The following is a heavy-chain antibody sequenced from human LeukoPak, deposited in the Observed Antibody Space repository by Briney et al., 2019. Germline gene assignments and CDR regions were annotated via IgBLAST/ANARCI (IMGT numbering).Heavy chain of an antibody. CDR3: AKVHPGRYNWHDLFYFDY. CDR1: GFTFDDYA. Sequence: SGRSLRLSCAASGFTFDDYAMHWVRQAPGKGLEWVSGISWNSGSIGYADSVKGRFTISRDNAKNSLYLQMNSLRAEDMALYYCAKVHPGRYNWHDLFYFDYWGQGTLVTVSS. V-gene: IGHV3-9*03. D-gene: IGHD1-1*01. J-gene: IGHJ4*02. CDR2: ISWNSGSI.